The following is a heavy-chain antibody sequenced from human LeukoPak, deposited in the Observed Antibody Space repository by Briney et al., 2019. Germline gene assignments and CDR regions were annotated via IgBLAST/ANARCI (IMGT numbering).Heavy chain of an antibody. CDR3: ARDGWELLRTEGYYYYYMDV. V-gene: IGHV3-48*03. J-gene: IGHJ6*03. CDR1: GFTFSSYE. Sequence: GGSLRLSCAASGFTFSSYEMNWVRQAPGKGLEWVSYISSSGSTIYYADSVKGRFTISRDNAKNSLYLQMNSLRAEDTAVYYCARDGWELLRTEGYYYYYMDVWGKGTTVTISS. CDR2: ISSSGSTI. D-gene: IGHD1-26*01.